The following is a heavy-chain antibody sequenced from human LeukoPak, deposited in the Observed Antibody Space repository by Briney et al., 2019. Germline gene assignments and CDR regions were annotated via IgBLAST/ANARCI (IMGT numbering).Heavy chain of an antibody. CDR1: GFTFGDYT. V-gene: IGHV3-49*03. Sequence: PGGSLRLSCTTSGFTFGDYTMSWFRQAPGKGLDWVGLIRIQAYGGTTEYAASVKGRFTISRDDSKSIAYLQMNSLKTEDTAVYYCTRYTSIWPQYVFSGLDDYWGQGTLVTVSS. CDR2: IRIQAYGGTT. J-gene: IGHJ4*02. D-gene: IGHD6-13*01. CDR3: TRYTSIWPQYVFSGLDDY.